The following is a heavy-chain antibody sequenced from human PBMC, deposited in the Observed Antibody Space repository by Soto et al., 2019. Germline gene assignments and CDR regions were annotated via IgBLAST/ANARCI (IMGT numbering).Heavy chain of an antibody. CDR1: GFTFSSHT. V-gene: IGHV3-64*07. D-gene: IGHD6-13*01. CDR2: VSSNGGST. CDR3: ARGLGSSWYYAFDI. Sequence: EVQLVESGGGLVQPGGSLRLSCAASGFTFSSHTMHWVRHAPVKGLDYVSTVSSNGGSTYYADSVRGRFTISRDNSKNTLYLQMGSLRAEDMAVYYCARGLGSSWYYAFDIWGQGTMVTVSS. J-gene: IGHJ3*02.